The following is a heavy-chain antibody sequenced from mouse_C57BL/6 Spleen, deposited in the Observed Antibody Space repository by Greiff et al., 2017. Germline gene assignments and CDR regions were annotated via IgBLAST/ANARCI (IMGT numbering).Heavy chain of an antibody. Sequence: VQLQQPGAELVRPGSSVKLSCKASGYTFTSYWMDWVKQRTGQGLEWIGNIYPSDSETHYNQKFKVKATLTVDKSSSTAYMQLISLTSEDSAVYFYSSASSGCTFAYWGQGTLVTVSA. CDR2: IYPSDSET. V-gene: IGHV1-61*01. D-gene: IGHD3-2*02. J-gene: IGHJ3*01. CDR3: SSASSGCTFAY. CDR1: GYTFTSYW.